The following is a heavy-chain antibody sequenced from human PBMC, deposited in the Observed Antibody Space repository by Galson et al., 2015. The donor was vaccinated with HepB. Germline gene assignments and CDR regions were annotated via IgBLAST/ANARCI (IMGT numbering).Heavy chain of an antibody. V-gene: IGHV3-23*01. J-gene: IGHJ6*03. D-gene: IGHD6-13*01. CDR2: ISGSGGST. Sequence: SLRLSCAASGFSFSSYAMSWVRQAPGKGLEWVSAISGSGGSTYCADSVKGRFTISRDNSKNTLYLQMNSLRAEDTAVYYCAKAGVAATGASSYYMDVWGKGTTVTVSS. CDR3: AKAGVAATGASSYYMDV. CDR1: GFSFSSYA.